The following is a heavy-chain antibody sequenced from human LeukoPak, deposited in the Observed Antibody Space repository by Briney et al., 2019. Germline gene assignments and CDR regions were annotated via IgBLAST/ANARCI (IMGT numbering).Heavy chain of an antibody. Sequence: SETLSFTCTVSGGSISSSSYYWGWIRQPPGKGLEWNASIYYSGSTYYNPSLKSRVTISVDTSTNQFSLKLSSVTAADTAVYYCARVPNPSGWFRDYYYYYMDVWGKGTTVTISS. CDR1: GGSISSSSYY. D-gene: IGHD6-19*01. V-gene: IGHV4-39*01. J-gene: IGHJ6*03. CDR2: IYYSGST. CDR3: ARVPNPSGWFRDYYYYYMDV.